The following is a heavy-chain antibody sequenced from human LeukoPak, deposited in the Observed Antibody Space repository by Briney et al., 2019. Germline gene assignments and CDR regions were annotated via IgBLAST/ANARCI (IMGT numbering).Heavy chain of an antibody. CDR3: AREVYGSGSYQNWFDP. CDR2: IYYSGST. V-gene: IGHV4-59*01. J-gene: IGHJ5*02. CDR1: GGSISSYY. D-gene: IGHD3-10*01. Sequence: SETLSLTCTVSGGSISSYYWSWIRQPPGKGLEWIGYIYYSGSTNYNPSLKSRVTISVDTSKNQFSLKLSSVTAADTAVYYCAREVYGSGSYQNWFDPWGQGTLVTVSS.